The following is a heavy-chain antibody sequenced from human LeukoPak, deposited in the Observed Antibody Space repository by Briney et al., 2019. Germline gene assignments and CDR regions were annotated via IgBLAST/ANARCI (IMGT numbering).Heavy chain of an antibody. J-gene: IGHJ4*02. Sequence: ASVKVSCKASGYTFTSYAMHCVRQAPGQRLEWMGWINAGNGNTKYSQKFQGRVTITRDTSASTAYMELSSLRSEDTAVYYCARDKGPPRRVAGHFDYWGQGTLVTVSS. CDR1: GYTFTSYA. CDR2: INAGNGNT. CDR3: ARDKGPPRRVAGHFDY. V-gene: IGHV1-3*01. D-gene: IGHD6-19*01.